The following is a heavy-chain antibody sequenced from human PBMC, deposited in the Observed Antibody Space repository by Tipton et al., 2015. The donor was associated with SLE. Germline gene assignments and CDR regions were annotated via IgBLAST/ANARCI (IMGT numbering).Heavy chain of an antibody. CDR3: ARDISPRGGFDI. J-gene: IGHJ3*02. D-gene: IGHD1-14*01. Sequence: RSLRLSCAASGFSFSTYGMHWVRQAPGKGLEWLAVIWFDGSDKYYADSVKGRFTISRDNSKNTLYLQMNSLRAEDTAVYHCARDISPRGGFDIWGQGTMVTVSS. CDR2: IWFDGSDK. V-gene: IGHV3-33*01. CDR1: GFSFSTYG.